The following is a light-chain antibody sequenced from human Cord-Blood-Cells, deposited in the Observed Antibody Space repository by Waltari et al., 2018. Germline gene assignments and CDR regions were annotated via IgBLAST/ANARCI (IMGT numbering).Light chain of an antibody. J-gene: IGKJ2*01. V-gene: IGKV3-20*01. CDR1: QSVSSSY. CDR2: GAS. Sequence: EIVLTQSPGTLSWATGERATLSCRASQSVSSSYLAWSQQKPGHAPRILLYGASSRTTGITDRFSGSGSGTDFTITISRLEHEDFAVYYCQQYGSSPYTFGQGTKLEIK. CDR3: QQYGSSPYT.